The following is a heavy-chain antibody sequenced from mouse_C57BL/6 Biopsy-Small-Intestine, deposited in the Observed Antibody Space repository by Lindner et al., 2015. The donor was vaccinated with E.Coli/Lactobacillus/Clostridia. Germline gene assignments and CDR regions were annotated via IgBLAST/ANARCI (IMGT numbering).Heavy chain of an antibody. Sequence: VQPQESGGGLVKPGGSLKLSCAASGFTFSDYGMHWVRQAPEKGLEWIAYISRGGGTIYYADTVKGRFTISRDNAKNTLFLQMTSLRSEDTAMYFCARRGEDYFAMDYWGQGTSVTVSA. CDR2: ISRGGGTI. J-gene: IGHJ4*01. V-gene: IGHV5-17*01. CDR3: ARRGEDYFAMDY. CDR1: GFTFSDYG.